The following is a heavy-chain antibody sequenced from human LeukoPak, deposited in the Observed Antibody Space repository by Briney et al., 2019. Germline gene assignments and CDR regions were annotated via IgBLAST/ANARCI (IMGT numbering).Heavy chain of an antibody. D-gene: IGHD3-10*01. V-gene: IGHV3-30-3*01. CDR3: ARDSGAMVPHYFDY. CDR2: ISYDGSNK. Sequence: GGSLRLSCAASGFTFSSYAMHWVRQAPGKGLEWVAVISYDGSNKYYADSVKGRFTISRDNSKNTLYLQMNSLRAEDTAVYYCARDSGAMVPHYFDYWGQGTLVTVSS. J-gene: IGHJ4*02. CDR1: GFTFSSYA.